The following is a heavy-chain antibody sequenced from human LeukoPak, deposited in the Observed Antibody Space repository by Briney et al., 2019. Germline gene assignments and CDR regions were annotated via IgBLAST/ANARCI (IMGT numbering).Heavy chain of an antibody. CDR1: GFTFSSYW. D-gene: IGHD2-2*01. V-gene: IGHV3-7*01. CDR2: IKQDGCEK. J-gene: IGHJ4*02. CDR3: ARGPNYCSSTSCYATGFDY. Sequence: GGSLRLSCAASGFTFSSYWMTWVRQAPGKGLEWVANIKQDGCEKYYVDSVKGRSTISRDTAKNSLYLQMNSLRAEDTAVYYYARGPNYCSSTSCYATGFDYWGQGTLVTVAS.